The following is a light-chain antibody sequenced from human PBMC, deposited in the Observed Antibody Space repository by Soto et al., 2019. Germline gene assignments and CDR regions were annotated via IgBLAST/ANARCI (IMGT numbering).Light chain of an antibody. CDR3: QQYGSSPIT. V-gene: IGKV3-20*01. Sequence: EIVLTQSPGTLSLSPGERATLSCRASQSVSSSYLAWFQQKPGQAPRLLIYGASSRATGIPDRFSGSGSGTDFILTISRLEPEDFAVYYCQQYGSSPITFGQGTRRE. CDR1: QSVSSSY. CDR2: GAS. J-gene: IGKJ5*01.